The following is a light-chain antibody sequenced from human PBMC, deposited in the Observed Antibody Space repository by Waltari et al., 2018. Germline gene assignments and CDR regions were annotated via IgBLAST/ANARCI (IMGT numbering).Light chain of an antibody. J-gene: IGKJ3*01. V-gene: IGKV3-11*01. CDR2: DAS. Sequence: EIVLTQSPATLSFSPGERAVLSCRASQSFNNYLAWYQQKPGQAPRPLIYDASTRATGIAARFSGSGSGTDFTLTISSLEPEDSAVYYCQERSDWRGLTFGPGTKVDIK. CDR1: QSFNNY. CDR3: QERSDWRGLT.